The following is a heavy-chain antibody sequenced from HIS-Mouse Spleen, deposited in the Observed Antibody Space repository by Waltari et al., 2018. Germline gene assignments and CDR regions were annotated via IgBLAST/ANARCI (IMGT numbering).Heavy chain of an antibody. V-gene: IGHV3-15*01. Sequence: EVQLVESVGGLVKPGGSLRLSCAASGFTFSNAWMSWVRQAPGKGLEWVGSIKSKPGGGTTDYAAPVKGRFTISRDDSKNTLYLQMNSLKTEDTAVYYCTTVSSSFDYWGQGTLVTVSS. D-gene: IGHD6-6*01. CDR2: IKSKPGGGTT. CDR3: TTVSSSFDY. CDR1: GFTFSNAW. J-gene: IGHJ4*02.